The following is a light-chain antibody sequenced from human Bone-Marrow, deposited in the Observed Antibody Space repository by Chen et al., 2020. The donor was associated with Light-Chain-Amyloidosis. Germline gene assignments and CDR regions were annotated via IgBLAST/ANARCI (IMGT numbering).Light chain of an antibody. CDR1: DLPTKY. V-gene: IGLV3-25*03. CDR2: RDT. Sequence: SYALTPPPSLSVSPAQTARITCSGDDLPTKYAYWYQQKPGQAPVLVIHRDTERPSGISERFSGSSSGTTATLTISGVQAEDEADYHCQSADSSGTYEVIFGGGTKLTVL. CDR3: QSADSSGTYEVI. J-gene: IGLJ2*01.